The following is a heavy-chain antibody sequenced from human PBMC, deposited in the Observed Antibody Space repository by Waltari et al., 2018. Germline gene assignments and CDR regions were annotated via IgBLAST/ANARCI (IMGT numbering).Heavy chain of an antibody. CDR3: AKVWKNYRTDY. CDR2: SYYSGNT. D-gene: IGHD1-7*01. V-gene: IGHV4-39*07. CDR1: SGALSSSGYY. Sequence: QLQLQESGPGLVKPSETLSLTCTVSSGALSSSGYYWGWIRQPPGKGLEWMGSSYYSGNTYYNPSLKNRVTISVDTSKNQFSLKVTSVTAADTAVYYCAKVWKNYRTDYWGQGTLVTVSS. J-gene: IGHJ4*02.